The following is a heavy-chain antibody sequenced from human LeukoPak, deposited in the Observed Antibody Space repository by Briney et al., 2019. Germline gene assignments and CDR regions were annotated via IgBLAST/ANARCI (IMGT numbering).Heavy chain of an antibody. CDR2: THQSGTT. CDR1: GQSISIGFQ. CDR3: TRFDYIWEDDGGSHGMDAFDI. D-gene: IGHD3-16*01. Sequence: SETLSLTCDVAGQSISIGFQWGWIRQTPGKGLEWIGNTHQSGTTHYSPSLTSRVATSMDAARNRFSLNLNSVTAADTAVYYCTRFDYIWEDDGGSHGMDAFDIWGQGTMVIVSS. V-gene: IGHV4-38-2*01. J-gene: IGHJ3*02.